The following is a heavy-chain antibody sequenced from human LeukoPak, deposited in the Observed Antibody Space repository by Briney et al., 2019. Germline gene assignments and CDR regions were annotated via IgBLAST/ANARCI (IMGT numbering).Heavy chain of an antibody. J-gene: IGHJ4*02. V-gene: IGHV1-8*01. CDR2: MNPNSGNT. CDR3: ARDSYYSSSSLGFDY. Sequence: GASVKVSCKASGYTFTSYDINWVRQATGQGLEWMGWMNPNSGNTGYAQKFQGRVTMTRDMSTSTVYMELSSLRSEDTAVYYCARDSYYSSSSLGFDYWGQGTLVTVSS. D-gene: IGHD6-6*01. CDR1: GYTFTSYD.